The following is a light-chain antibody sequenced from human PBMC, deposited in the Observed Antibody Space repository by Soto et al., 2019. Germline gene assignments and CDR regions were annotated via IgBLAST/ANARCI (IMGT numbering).Light chain of an antibody. Sequence: SYELTQTSSVSVAPGQTARISCGGNNIGGKSVHWYQQKPGQAPVVVVYDDSDRPSGIPKGFSGSNSGNTATLTISRVEAGDEADYHCQVWDDNSDHHVFGTGTKVTVL. CDR2: DDS. CDR3: QVWDDNSDHHV. V-gene: IGLV3-21*02. CDR1: NIGGKS. J-gene: IGLJ1*01.